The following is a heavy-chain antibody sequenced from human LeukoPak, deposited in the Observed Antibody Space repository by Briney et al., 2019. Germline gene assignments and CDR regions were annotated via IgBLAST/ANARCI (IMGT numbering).Heavy chain of an antibody. CDR3: ARVMATVIKAFDY. Sequence: GGSLRLSCAASGFTFINYNMNWVRQAPGKGLEWVSSVSSSSAYIYYADSVKGRFTISRDNAKNSLYLQMNSLRAEDTAVYYCARVMATVIKAFDYWGQGTLVTVSS. V-gene: IGHV3-21*01. CDR1: GFTFINYN. CDR2: VSSSSAYI. D-gene: IGHD4-17*01. J-gene: IGHJ4*02.